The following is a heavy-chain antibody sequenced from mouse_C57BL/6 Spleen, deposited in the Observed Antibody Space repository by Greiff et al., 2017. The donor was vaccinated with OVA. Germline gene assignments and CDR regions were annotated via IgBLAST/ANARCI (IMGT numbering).Heavy chain of an antibody. CDR1: GYTFTTYP. Sequence: QVQLQQSGAELVKPGASVKMSCKASGYTFTTYPIEWMKQNHGKSLEWIGNFHPYNDDTKYNEKFKGKATLTVEKSYSTVYLELSRLTSDDSAVYYCARRGGYDYDGNYFDYWGQGTTLTVSS. D-gene: IGHD2-4*01. V-gene: IGHV1-47*01. CDR2: FHPYNDDT. CDR3: ARRGGYDYDGNYFDY. J-gene: IGHJ2*01.